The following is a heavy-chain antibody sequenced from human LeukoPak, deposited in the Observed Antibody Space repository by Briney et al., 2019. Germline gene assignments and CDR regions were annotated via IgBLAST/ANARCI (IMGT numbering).Heavy chain of an antibody. CDR2: ISAYNGNT. CDR3: ARAQKYNWFDP. Sequence: ASVKVSCKASGYTFTSYGISWVRQAPGQGLEWMGWISAYNGNTNYAQKLQGRVTMTTDTSTSTACMELRSLRSDDTAVYYCARAQKYNWFDPWGQGTLVTVSS. J-gene: IGHJ5*02. CDR1: GYTFTSYG. V-gene: IGHV1-18*01.